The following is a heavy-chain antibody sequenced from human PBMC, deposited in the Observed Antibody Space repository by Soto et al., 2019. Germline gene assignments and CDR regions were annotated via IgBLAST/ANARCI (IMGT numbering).Heavy chain of an antibody. V-gene: IGHV4-31*04. CDR3: ALALGPTTWLDY. CDR2: IYNSETT. J-gene: IGHJ4*02. CDR1: GASITSGHYY. Sequence: QVRLQESGPGLVKPSQTLSQTCTVSGASITSGHYYWTWIRQLPGKGLEWIGSIYNSETTHYNPSLTSRLTISIDTSANQFSLKLSSGTAADTAIYYGALALGPTTWLDYWGQGTLITVSA. D-gene: IGHD1-26*01.